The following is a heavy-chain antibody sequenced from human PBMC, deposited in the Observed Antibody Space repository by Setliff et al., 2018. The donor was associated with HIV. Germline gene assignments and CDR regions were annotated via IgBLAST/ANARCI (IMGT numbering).Heavy chain of an antibody. CDR3: ARDRRRRTLAGIGSYFDY. CDR2: TTPLLGTT. J-gene: IGHJ4*02. CDR1: GNTFSSYG. Sequence: SVKVSCKASGNTFSSYGITWVRQAPGQGLEWMGGTTPLLGTTNYAQKFQGRVTITADKSTSTAYMELSSLRSEDTAVYYCARDRRRRTLAGIGSYFDYWGQGTMVTVSS. V-gene: IGHV1-69*10. D-gene: IGHD6-19*01.